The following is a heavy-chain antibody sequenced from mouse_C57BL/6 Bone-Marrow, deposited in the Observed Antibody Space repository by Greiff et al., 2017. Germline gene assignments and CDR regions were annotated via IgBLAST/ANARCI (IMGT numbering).Heavy chain of an antibody. CDR2: INPNNGGT. CDR1: GYTFTDYN. V-gene: IGHV1-18*01. J-gene: IGHJ1*03. CDR3: ARCYSPESSWGEWYFDV. Sequence: VQLQQSGPELVKPGASVKIPCKASGYTFTDYNMDWVKQSHGKSLEWIGDINPNNGGTIYNQKFKGKATLTVDKSSSTAYMGLGSLTSEDTAVYYCARCYSPESSWGEWYFDVWGTGTTVTVSS. D-gene: IGHD1-1*01.